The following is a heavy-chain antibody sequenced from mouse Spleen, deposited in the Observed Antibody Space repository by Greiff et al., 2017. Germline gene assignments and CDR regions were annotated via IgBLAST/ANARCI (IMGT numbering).Heavy chain of an antibody. CDR1: GYTFTDYY. J-gene: IGHJ2*01. CDR3: ARTRTRYFDY. Sequence: EVKLVESGAELVKPGASVKMSCKASGYTFTDYYMNWVKQSHGKSLEWIGVINPYNGGTSYNQKFKGKATLTVDKSSSTAYMELNSLTSEDSAVYYCARTRTRYFDYWGQGTTLTVSS. V-gene: IGHV1-19*01. CDR2: INPYNGGT.